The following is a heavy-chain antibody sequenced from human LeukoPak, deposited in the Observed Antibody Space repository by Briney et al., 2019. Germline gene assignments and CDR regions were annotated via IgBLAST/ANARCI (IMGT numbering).Heavy chain of an antibody. Sequence: SVKVSCKVAGYTFTSYGSTWVRQSHGQELEWMGWISAYNGNTNYAQKLQGRVTMTPDTSTSTAYMELRSLRSDDTAVYYCAREGRTYYDFWSGYYNYYYGMDVWGQGTTVTVSS. CDR3: AREGRTYYDFWSGYYNYYYGMDV. CDR2: ISAYNGNT. D-gene: IGHD3-3*01. CDR1: GYTFTSYG. V-gene: IGHV1-18*01. J-gene: IGHJ6*02.